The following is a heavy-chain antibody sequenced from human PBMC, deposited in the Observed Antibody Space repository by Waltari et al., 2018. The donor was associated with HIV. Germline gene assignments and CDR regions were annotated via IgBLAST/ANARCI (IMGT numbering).Heavy chain of an antibody. J-gene: IGHJ4*02. Sequence: QVQLQESVPGLVKPSETLSLSCTVSCGSISSYSWSWIRQPPGKGLEWIGYLYYSGSTNYNPSLKSRVTISVDTSKNQFSLKLSSVTAADTAVYYCARESDYDFWSSVNFDYWGQGTLVTVSS. D-gene: IGHD3-3*01. CDR2: LYYSGST. CDR3: ARESDYDFWSSVNFDY. V-gene: IGHV4-59*01. CDR1: CGSISSYS.